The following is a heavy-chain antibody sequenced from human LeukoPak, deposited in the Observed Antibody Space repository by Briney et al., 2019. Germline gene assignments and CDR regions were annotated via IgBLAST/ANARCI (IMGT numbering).Heavy chain of an antibody. Sequence: GASVKVSCKASGYTPPGSYMHWGPQAPGQGLECRGWINPNSGGTNYAQKFQGRVTMTRDTSISTAYMELSRLRSEDTAVYYCARGLHGTYDSSGYYGEYYFDYWGQGTLVTVSS. D-gene: IGHD3-22*01. J-gene: IGHJ4*02. CDR2: INPNSGGT. CDR3: ARGLHGTYDSSGYYGEYYFDY. CDR1: GYTPPGSY. V-gene: IGHV1-2*02.